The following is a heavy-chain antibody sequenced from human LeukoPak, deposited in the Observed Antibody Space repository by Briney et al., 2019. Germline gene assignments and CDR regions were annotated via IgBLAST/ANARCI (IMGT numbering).Heavy chain of an antibody. V-gene: IGHV4-59*01. CDR2: IYYSGST. CDR1: GGSISSYY. Sequence: SETLSLTCTVSGGSISSYYWSWIRQPPGKGLEWIGYIYYSGSTNYNPSLKSRVTISVDTSKNQFSLKLSSVTAADTAVYYCARVVYISSLMDVWGQGTTVTVSS. J-gene: IGHJ6*02. D-gene: IGHD6-13*01. CDR3: ARVVYISSLMDV.